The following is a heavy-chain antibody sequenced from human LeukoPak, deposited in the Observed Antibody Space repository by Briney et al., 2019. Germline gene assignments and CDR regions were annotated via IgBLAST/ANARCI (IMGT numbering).Heavy chain of an antibody. J-gene: IGHJ4*02. V-gene: IGHV3-48*02. CDR3: ARDGGSYYFDY. Sequence: PGGSLRLSCAASGFTFSSYNMNWVRQAPGKGLEWISYISSSSTTIYYADSVKGRFTISRDNAKNSLYLQMHSLRDEDTAVYYCARDGGSYYFDYWGQGTLVTASS. CDR1: GFTFSSYN. CDR2: ISSSSTTI. D-gene: IGHD1-26*01.